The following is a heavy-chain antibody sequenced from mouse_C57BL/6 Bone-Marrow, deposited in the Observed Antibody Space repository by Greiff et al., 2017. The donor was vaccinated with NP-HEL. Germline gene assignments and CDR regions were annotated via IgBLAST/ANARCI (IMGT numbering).Heavy chain of an antibody. CDR2: VDPADANI. Sequence: VQLQQSVAELVRPGASVKLSCTASGFNIKNAYMHWVKQRPEQGLEWIGRVDPADANIKYAPKFQGKATISADTSSNTAYLQLSSLTSEDTAIYYCARLNYGSFYLYYFDYWGQGTTLTVSS. J-gene: IGHJ2*01. CDR3: ARLNYGSFYLYYFDY. CDR1: GFNIKNAY. V-gene: IGHV14-3*01. D-gene: IGHD1-1*01.